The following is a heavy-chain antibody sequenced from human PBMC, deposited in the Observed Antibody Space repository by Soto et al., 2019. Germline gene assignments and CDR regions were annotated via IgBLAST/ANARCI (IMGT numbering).Heavy chain of an antibody. D-gene: IGHD4-17*01. CDR3: AQMTVLTTSAFDV. V-gene: IGHV3-23*01. J-gene: IGHJ3*01. Sequence: PGGSLRLSCAASGFNFGLYAMTWVRQVPGKRLEWVSEISSSSGRTTRYADSVRGRFTISRDNSRNTLYLEMTNLRADDTATYFCAQMTVLTTSAFDVWGQGTLVTVS. CDR1: GFNFGLYA. CDR2: ISSSSGRTT.